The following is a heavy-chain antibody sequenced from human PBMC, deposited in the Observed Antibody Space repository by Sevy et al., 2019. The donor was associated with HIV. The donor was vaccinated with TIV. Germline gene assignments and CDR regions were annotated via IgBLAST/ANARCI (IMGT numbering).Heavy chain of an antibody. J-gene: IGHJ4*02. CDR1: GYTFTGQY. D-gene: IGHD3-10*01. V-gene: IGHV1-2*02. Sequence: APVKVSRKASGYTFTGQYIHWVRQVPGQGLEWVGWVNPRNGGTKTAQSFEGRVTLTRDTSISTANLEMGSLTSDDTAVYFCARARLGPLGSLDSWGQGTLVTVSS. CDR2: VNPRNGGT. CDR3: ARARLGPLGSLDS.